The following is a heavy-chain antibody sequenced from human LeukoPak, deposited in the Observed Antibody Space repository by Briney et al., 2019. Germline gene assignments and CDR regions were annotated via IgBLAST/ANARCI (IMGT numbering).Heavy chain of an antibody. Sequence: SVKVSCKASGGTFSSYAISWVRQAPGQGLEWMGGFIPIFGTGNYAQKFQGRVTITADESTSTAYMELSSLRSEDTAVYYCARDLGDSSGYGAFDIWGQGTMVTVSS. CDR3: ARDLGDSSGYGAFDI. V-gene: IGHV1-69*13. D-gene: IGHD3-22*01. CDR2: FIPIFGTG. J-gene: IGHJ3*02. CDR1: GGTFSSYA.